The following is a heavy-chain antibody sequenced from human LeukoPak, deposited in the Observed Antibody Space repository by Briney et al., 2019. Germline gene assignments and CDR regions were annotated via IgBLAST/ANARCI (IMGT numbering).Heavy chain of an antibody. D-gene: IGHD6-19*01. Sequence: PSQTLSLTCTVSGGSISSGDYYWSWIRQPPGKGLEWFGYIRNSGSTYYNPSLKSRVTISLDMSKNQFSLKLNSVTAADTAVYYCARASNGQPPDYWGQGTLVTVSS. CDR1: GGSISSGDYY. CDR3: ARASNGQPPDY. CDR2: IRNSGST. V-gene: IGHV4-30-4*01. J-gene: IGHJ4*02.